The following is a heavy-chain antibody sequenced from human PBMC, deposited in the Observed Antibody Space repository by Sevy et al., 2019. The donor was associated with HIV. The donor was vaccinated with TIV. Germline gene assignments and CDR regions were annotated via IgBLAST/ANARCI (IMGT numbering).Heavy chain of an antibody. J-gene: IGHJ4*02. CDR1: GFSFSSYE. V-gene: IGHV3-48*03. CDR2: ISNSGSSV. CDR3: ARDLPRSATTVAHFDC. D-gene: IGHD4-17*01. Sequence: GGSLRLSCAASGFSFSSYEMNWVRQAPGKGLEWLSYISNSGSSVYYSDSVRGRFTISRDNARNSLYLQMNSLRAEDTAVYYCARDLPRSATTVAHFDCWGQGTLVTVSS.